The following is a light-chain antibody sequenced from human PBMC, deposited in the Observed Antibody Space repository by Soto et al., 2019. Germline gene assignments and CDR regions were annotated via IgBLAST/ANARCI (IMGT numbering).Light chain of an antibody. CDR3: QQYYRYPWR. CDR2: SAS. V-gene: IGKV1-16*01. CDR1: QGISTY. J-gene: IGKJ1*01. Sequence: DIQMTQSPSSLSASIGDRVTITCRASQGISTYLGWYQQKPGKVPKSLIYSASNLQSGVPSRFSASGSGTEFTLTITDMQPDDFATYYCQQYYRYPWRFGQGTKVDIK.